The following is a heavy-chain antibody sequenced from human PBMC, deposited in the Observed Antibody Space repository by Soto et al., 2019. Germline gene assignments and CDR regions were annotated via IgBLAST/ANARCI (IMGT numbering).Heavy chain of an antibody. CDR3: AKVSFSTYSGWSPKAGIEYFQH. J-gene: IGHJ1*01. CDR1: GFTFSSYA. D-gene: IGHD6-19*01. CDR2: ISGSGGST. Sequence: EVQLLESGGGLVQPGGSLRLSCAASGFTFSSYAMSWVRQAPGKGLEWVSAISGSGGSTYYADSVKGRFTISRDNSKNTLYLQMNSLRAEDTAVYYCAKVSFSTYSGWSPKAGIEYFQHWGQGTLVTVSS. V-gene: IGHV3-23*01.